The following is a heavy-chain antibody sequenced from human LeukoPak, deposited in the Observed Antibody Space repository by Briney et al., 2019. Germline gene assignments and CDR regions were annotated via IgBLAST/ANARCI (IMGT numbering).Heavy chain of an antibody. V-gene: IGHV1-69*04. D-gene: IGHD6-13*01. CDR1: GGTFSSYA. J-gene: IGHJ4*02. CDR3: ARDRGAAAGTAFDY. Sequence: SVKVSCKASGGTFSSYAISWVRQAPGQGLEWMGRIIPILGIANYAQKFQGRVTITADKSTSTAYMELSSLRSEDTAVYYCARDRGAAAGTAFDYWGQGTLVTVSS. CDR2: IIPILGIA.